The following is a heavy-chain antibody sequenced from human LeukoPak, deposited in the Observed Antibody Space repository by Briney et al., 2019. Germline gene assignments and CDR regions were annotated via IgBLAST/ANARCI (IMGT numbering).Heavy chain of an antibody. V-gene: IGHV3-33*01. CDR2: IWYDGSYK. D-gene: IGHD3-22*01. J-gene: IGHJ3*02. CDR1: GFAFSNYG. CDR3: AREYFYDSSGYSDAFDI. Sequence: GGSLRLSCSASGFAFSNYGVHWVRQAPGKGLGWVAVIWYDGSYKYYADSVKGRFTISRDNSKNKLYLQMNSLRADDTAVYYWAREYFYDSSGYSDAFDIWGQGTMVTVSS.